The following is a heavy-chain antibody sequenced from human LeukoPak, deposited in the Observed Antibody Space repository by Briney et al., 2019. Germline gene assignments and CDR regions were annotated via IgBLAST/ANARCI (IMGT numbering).Heavy chain of an antibody. CDR2: IYYSGST. CDR1: GGSISSSSYY. V-gene: IGHV4-39*01. CDR3: ARRADYYDSSGYYPATEDAFDI. J-gene: IGHJ3*02. Sequence: SETLSLTCTVSGGSISSSSYYWGWIRQPPGEGLEWIGSIYYSGSTYYNPSLKSRVTISVDTSKNQFSLKLSSVTAADTAVYYCARRADYYDSSGYYPATEDAFDIWGQGTMVTVSS. D-gene: IGHD3-22*01.